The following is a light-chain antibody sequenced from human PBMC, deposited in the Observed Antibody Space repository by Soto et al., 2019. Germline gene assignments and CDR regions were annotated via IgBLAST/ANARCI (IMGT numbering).Light chain of an antibody. J-gene: IGKJ1*01. CDR3: QQYNSYST. V-gene: IGKV1-5*03. CDR2: EAS. CDR1: QSISKW. Sequence: DIQMTQSPSTLSASVGDRVTITCRASQSISKWLAWYQQKPGKAPKLLIYEASRLQSGVPASFSGWGSGTEFTLTISSLQPDDFATYHCQQYNSYSTFGQGTKVEIK.